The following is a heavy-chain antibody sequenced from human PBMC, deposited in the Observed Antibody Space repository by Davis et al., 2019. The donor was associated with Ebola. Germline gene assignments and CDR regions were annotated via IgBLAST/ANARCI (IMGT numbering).Heavy chain of an antibody. V-gene: IGHV3-53*01. CDR2: IYSGGST. CDR1: GFTVSSNY. CDR3: ARVSPGLLGGAFDI. D-gene: IGHD4-23*01. Sequence: GESLKISCAASGFTVSSNYMSWVRQAPGKGLEWVSVIYSGGSTYYADSVKGRFTISRDNSKNTLYLQMNSLRAEDTAVYYCARVSPGLLGGAFDIWGQGTMVTVSS. J-gene: IGHJ3*02.